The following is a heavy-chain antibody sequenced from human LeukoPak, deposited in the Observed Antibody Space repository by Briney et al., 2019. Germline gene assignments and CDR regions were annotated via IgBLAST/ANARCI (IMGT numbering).Heavy chain of an antibody. CDR3: ARDQEGSGYYFDY. V-gene: IGHV4-31*03. D-gene: IGHD6-19*01. Sequence: PSETLSLTCTVSGGSISSGGYYWSWIRQHPGKGLEWIGYIYYSGSTYYNPSLKSRVTISVDTSKNQFSPKLSSVTAADTAVYYCARDQEGSGYYFDYWGQGTLVTVSS. J-gene: IGHJ4*02. CDR1: GGSISSGGYY. CDR2: IYYSGST.